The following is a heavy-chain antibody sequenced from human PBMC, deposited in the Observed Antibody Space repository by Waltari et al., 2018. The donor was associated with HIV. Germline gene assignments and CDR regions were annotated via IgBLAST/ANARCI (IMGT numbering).Heavy chain of an antibody. D-gene: IGHD6-19*01. Sequence: QLQLQESGPGLVKPSETLSLTCTVSGGSISSSSYYWGWIRQPPGKGLEWIGSIYYSGSTYYNPSLKSRVTISVDTSKNQFSLKLSSVTAADTAVYYCARHPGWLGYYFDYWGQGTLVTVSS. CDR2: IYYSGST. CDR3: ARHPGWLGYYFDY. J-gene: IGHJ4*02. V-gene: IGHV4-39*01. CDR1: GGSISSSSYY.